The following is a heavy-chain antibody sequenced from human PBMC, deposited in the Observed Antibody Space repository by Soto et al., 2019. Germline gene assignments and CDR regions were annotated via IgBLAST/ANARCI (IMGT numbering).Heavy chain of an antibody. D-gene: IGHD3-10*01. CDR3: ARQYGSGRHYYSGMDX. CDR2: INPDSGGT. Sequence: ASVKVSCKASGYTFTGYYMHWVRQAPGQGLEWMGWINPDSGGTNYAQKFQGSVTMTREASISTAYMELSRLRSDDTAVYYCARQYGSGRHYYSGMDXWGQGTTVPAS. CDR1: GYTFTGYY. J-gene: IGHJ6*02. V-gene: IGHV1-2*02.